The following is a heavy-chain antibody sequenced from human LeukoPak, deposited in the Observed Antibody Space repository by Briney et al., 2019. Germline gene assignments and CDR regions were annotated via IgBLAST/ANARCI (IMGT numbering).Heavy chain of an antibody. CDR2: ITSGSNYI. CDR3: AREEGKTFCGGDCSSVY. J-gene: IGHJ4*02. D-gene: IGHD2-21*02. CDR1: GFTFSSYT. Sequence: GGSLRLSCAASGFTFSSYTMKWVRQAPGKGLEWVSSITSGSNYIYYADSVKGRFTISRDNAKNSLYLQMSSLRAEDTAVYYCAREEGKTFCGGDCSSVYWGQGTLVTVSS. V-gene: IGHV3-21*01.